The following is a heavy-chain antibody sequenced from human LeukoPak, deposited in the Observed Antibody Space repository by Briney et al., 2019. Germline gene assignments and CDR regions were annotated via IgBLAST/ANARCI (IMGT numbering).Heavy chain of an antibody. J-gene: IGHJ3*02. CDR3: ARDRVLDYDSSGYSYAFDI. D-gene: IGHD3-22*01. CDR2: ISYDGSNK. CDR1: GFTFSSYA. Sequence: GGSLRLSCAASGFTFSSYAMHWVRQAPGKGLEWVAVISYDGSNKYYADSVKGRFTISRDNSKNTLYLQMNSLRAEDTAVYYCARDRVLDYDSSGYSYAFDIWGQGTMVTVSS. V-gene: IGHV3-30-3*01.